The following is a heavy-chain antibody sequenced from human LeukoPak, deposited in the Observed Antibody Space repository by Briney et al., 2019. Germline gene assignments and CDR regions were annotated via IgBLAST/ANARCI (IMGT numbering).Heavy chain of an antibody. CDR3: ARIAVAGTVVY. D-gene: IGHD6-19*01. CDR2: MNPNSGNT. J-gene: IGHJ4*02. V-gene: IGHV1-8*01. Sequence: ASVKVSCKASGYTFTSYEINSVRQATGQGLEWMGWMNPNSGNTGYAQKFQVRVTMTRNTSISTAYMELSSLRSEDTAVYYCARIAVAGTVVYWGQGTLVTVSS. CDR1: GYTFTSYE.